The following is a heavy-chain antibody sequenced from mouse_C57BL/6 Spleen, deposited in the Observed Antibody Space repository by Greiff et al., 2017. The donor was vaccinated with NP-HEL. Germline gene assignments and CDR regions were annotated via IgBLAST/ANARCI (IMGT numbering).Heavy chain of an antibody. J-gene: IGHJ4*01. CDR3: ARQAMITTGYYYAMDY. CDR2: ISNGGGST. V-gene: IGHV5-12*01. Sequence: EVNVVESGGGLVQPGGSLKLSCAASGFTFSDYYMYWVRQTPEKRLEWVAYISNGGGSTYYPDTVKGRFTISRDNAKNTLYLQMSRLKSEDTAMYYCARQAMITTGYYYAMDYWGQGTSVTVSS. CDR1: GFTFSDYY. D-gene: IGHD2-4*01.